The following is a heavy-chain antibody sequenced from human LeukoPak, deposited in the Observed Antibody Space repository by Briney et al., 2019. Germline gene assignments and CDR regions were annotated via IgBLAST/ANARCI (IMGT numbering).Heavy chain of an antibody. CDR2: IRFTGSYI. CDR3: ASGYDFWSGWYY. Sequence: GGSLRLSCAASGFTFTSYSMNWVRQAPGRGLEWVSSIRFTGSYIYYADSVKGRFTISRDDAKNLLSLQMISLRVEDTAVYYCASGYDFWSGWYYWGQGTLVTVSS. V-gene: IGHV3-21*01. J-gene: IGHJ4*02. CDR1: GFTFTSYS. D-gene: IGHD3-3*01.